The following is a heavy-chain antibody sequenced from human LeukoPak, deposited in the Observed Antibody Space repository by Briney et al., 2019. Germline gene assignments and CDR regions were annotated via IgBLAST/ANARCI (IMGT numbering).Heavy chain of an antibody. CDR3: AKIGVTTLGY. CDR2: ISYDGSNK. CDR1: GFTFNSYG. V-gene: IGHV3-30*18. J-gene: IGHJ4*02. Sequence: GGSLRLSCAASGFTFNSYGMHWVRQAPGKGLEWVAVISYDGSNKYYADSVKGRFTISRDNSKNTLYLQMNSLRAEDTAVYYCAKIGVTTLGYWGQGTLVTVSS. D-gene: IGHD4-17*01.